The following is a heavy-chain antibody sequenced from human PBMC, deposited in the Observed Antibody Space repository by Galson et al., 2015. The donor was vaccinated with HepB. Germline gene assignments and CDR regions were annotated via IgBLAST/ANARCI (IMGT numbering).Heavy chain of an antibody. CDR2: LSTYNGKT. V-gene: IGHV1-18*01. CDR3: ARNLYGYGDYADDY. J-gene: IGHJ4*02. D-gene: IGHD4-17*01. Sequence: SVKVSCKASGYTFTSYGISWVRQAPGQGLEWMGWLSTYNGKTNYAQRLQGRVTMTTDTSTSTAYMELRSLRSDDTAVYYCARNLYGYGDYADDYWGQGTLVTVSS. CDR1: GYTFTSYG.